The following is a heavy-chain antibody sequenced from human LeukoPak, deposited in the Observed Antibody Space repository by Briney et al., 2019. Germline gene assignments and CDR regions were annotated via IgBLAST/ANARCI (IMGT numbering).Heavy chain of an antibody. Sequence: SETLSLTCTLSGGSISNYYWNWIPQPPGKGLEWIGYVYYSGSTNYNPSLESRVTISLDTSKNQFSLKLTSVTAADTAVYYCARTRVPAAPNFDYWGQGTLVTVSS. CDR1: GGSISNYY. CDR3: ARTRVPAAPNFDY. CDR2: VYYSGST. D-gene: IGHD2-2*01. V-gene: IGHV4-59*01. J-gene: IGHJ4*02.